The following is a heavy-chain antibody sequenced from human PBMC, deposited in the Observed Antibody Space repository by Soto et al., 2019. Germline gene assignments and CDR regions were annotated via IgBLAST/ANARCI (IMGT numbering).Heavy chain of an antibody. CDR1: GFTFSTYG. CDR2: IWDDGSKK. CDR3: ARDTGYCSSTSCYASSGDY. Sequence: GGSLRLSCAASGFTFSTYGMHWVRQAPGKGLEWVAVIWDDGSKKSYADSVKGRFIISRDNSKNTLYLQMNSLRAEDTAVYYCARDTGYCSSTSCYASSGDYWGQGTLVTVSS. V-gene: IGHV3-33*01. J-gene: IGHJ4*02. D-gene: IGHD2-2*01.